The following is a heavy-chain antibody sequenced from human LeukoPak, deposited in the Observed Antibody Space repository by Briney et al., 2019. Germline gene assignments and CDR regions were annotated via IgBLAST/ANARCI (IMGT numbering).Heavy chain of an antibody. J-gene: IGHJ3*02. CDR3: ARVAWDASDI. CDR2: ITSAGRTI. V-gene: IGHV3-48*03. CDR1: GFTFSSYD. Sequence: GGSLRLSCAASGFTFSSYDMNWVRQAPGKGLEWVSFITSAGRTIYYADSVKGRFTISRNNAKNSLFLQMNSLRAEDTAVYFCARVAWDASDIWGQGTMVTVSS.